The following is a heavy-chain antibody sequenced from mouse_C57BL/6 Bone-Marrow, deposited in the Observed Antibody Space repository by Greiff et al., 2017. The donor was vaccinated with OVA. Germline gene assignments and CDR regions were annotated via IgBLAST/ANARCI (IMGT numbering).Heavy chain of an antibody. J-gene: IGHJ4*01. V-gene: IGHV1-5*01. D-gene: IGHD1-1*01. CDR2: IYPGNSDT. Sequence: EVQLQQSGTVLARPGASVKMSCKTSGYTFTSSWMHWVKQRPGQGLEWIGAIYPGNSDTSYNQKFKGKAKLTAVTSASTAYMELSSLTNEDSAVYYCTRTGGSSLYAMDYWGQGTSVTVSS. CDR3: TRTGGSSLYAMDY. CDR1: GYTFTSSW.